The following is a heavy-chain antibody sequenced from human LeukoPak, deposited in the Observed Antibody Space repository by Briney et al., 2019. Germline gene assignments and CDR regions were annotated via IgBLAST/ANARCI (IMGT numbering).Heavy chain of an antibody. CDR2: IIPIFGTA. Sequence: GASVKVSCKASGGTFSSYAISWVRQAPGQGLEWMGGIIPIFGTANYAQKFQGRVTITADKSTSTAYMELSSLRSEDTAVYYCARDGYYYDSSGYYPYWGQGTLVAVSS. CDR3: ARDGYYYDSSGYYPY. J-gene: IGHJ4*02. D-gene: IGHD3-22*01. CDR1: GGTFSSYA. V-gene: IGHV1-69*06.